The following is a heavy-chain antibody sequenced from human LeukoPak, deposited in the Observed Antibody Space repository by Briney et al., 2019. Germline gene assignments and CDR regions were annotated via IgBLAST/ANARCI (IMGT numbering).Heavy chain of an antibody. V-gene: IGHV1-2*02. CDR3: ARGGSHNWYFDL. Sequence: ASVKVSCKASGYSFTDKYMHWVRQAPGQGLEWMGWINPNSGGTNYAQKFQGRVTMTTDTSMSTAYMELSRLTSDDTAVYYCARGGSHNWYFDLWGRGTLVTVSS. CDR2: INPNSGGT. J-gene: IGHJ2*01. D-gene: IGHD3-16*01. CDR1: GYSFTDKY.